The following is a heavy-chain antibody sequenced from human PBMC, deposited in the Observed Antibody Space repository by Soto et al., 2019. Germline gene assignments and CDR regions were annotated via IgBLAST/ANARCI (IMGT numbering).Heavy chain of an antibody. CDR3: AGTPRIRYCSSTSCYLNFDY. V-gene: IGHV1-69*13. CDR1: GGTFSSYA. CDR2: IIPIFGTA. J-gene: IGHJ4*02. D-gene: IGHD2-2*01. Sequence: SVKVSCKASGGTFSSYAISWVRQAPGQGLEWMGGIIPIFGTANYAQKFQGRVTITADESTSTAYMELSSLRSEDTAVYYCAGTPRIRYCSSTSCYLNFDYWGQGTLVTVSS.